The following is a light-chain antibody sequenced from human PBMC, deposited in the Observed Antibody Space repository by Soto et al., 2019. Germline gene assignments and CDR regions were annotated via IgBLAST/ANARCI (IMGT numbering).Light chain of an antibody. Sequence: ERVLTRSPGTLSLYKGERATLSCRASQSVGSYLAWYQHKPGQAPRLLISDASTRATGIPARFSGSGSGTEFTLTISSLQSEDFAVYYCQQYNNWSITFGKADYWRL. J-gene: IGKJ5*01. CDR3: QQYNNWSIT. V-gene: IGKV3-15*01. CDR2: DAS. CDR1: QSVGSY.